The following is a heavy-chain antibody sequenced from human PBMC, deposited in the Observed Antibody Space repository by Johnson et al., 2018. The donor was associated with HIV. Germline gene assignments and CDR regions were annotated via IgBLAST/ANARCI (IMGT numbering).Heavy chain of an antibody. CDR1: GFTFRNFG. V-gene: IGHV3-30*02. CDR2: IRFDGNNK. D-gene: IGHD6-6*01. CDR3: ARDRGAARDAFDI. Sequence: QVQLVESGGDWVQRGGSLTLSCAASGFTFRNFGIHWVRQAPGKGLEWVAFIRFDGNNKYYVASVKGRFTISRDNAKNSLYLQMNSLRAEDTAVYYCARDRGAARDAFDIWGQGTMVTVSS. J-gene: IGHJ3*02.